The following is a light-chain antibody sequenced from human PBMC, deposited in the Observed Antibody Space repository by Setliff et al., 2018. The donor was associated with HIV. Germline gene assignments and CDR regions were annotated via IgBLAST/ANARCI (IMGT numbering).Light chain of an antibody. J-gene: IGLJ2*01. CDR1: SSDVGNTLS. CDR3: CSYGSGDIWV. Sequence: QSALAQPASVSGSPGQSITISCTGSSSDVGNTLSVPWYQQNVGEVPKLLIYEVDRRPSGISHRFSGSKSGNTASLTISGLQVEDEADYYCCSYGSGDIWVFGGGTKVTVL. CDR2: EVD. V-gene: IGLV2-23*02.